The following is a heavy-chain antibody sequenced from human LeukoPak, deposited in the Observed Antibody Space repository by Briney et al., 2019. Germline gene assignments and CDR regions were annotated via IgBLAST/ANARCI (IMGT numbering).Heavy chain of an antibody. V-gene: IGHV3-33*01. CDR1: GFTFSSYG. J-gene: IGHJ4*02. D-gene: IGHD6-13*01. CDR2: IWYDGSNK. CDR3: ARDAPKQQPVRRAAGFDY. Sequence: GRSLRLSCAASGFTFSSYGMHWVRQAPGKGLEWVAVIWYDGSNKYYADSVKGRFTISRDNSKNTLYLQMNSLRAEDTAVYYCARDAPKQQPVRRAAGFDYWGQGTLVTVSS.